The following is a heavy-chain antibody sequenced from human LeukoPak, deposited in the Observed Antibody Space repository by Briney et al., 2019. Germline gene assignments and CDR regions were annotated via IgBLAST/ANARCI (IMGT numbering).Heavy chain of an antibody. J-gene: IGHJ4*02. D-gene: IGHD3-3*01. V-gene: IGHV4-34*01. CDR2: INHSGIT. Sequence: SETLSLTCGVYGGSFSGYYWTWIRQPPGKGLEWIGEINHSGITNYNPSLKSRVTISVDTSKNQFSLKLSSVTAADTAVYYCARGYYDFWSGYYIPVGYFDYWGQGTLVTVSS. CDR1: GGSFSGYY. CDR3: ARGYYDFWSGYYIPVGYFDY.